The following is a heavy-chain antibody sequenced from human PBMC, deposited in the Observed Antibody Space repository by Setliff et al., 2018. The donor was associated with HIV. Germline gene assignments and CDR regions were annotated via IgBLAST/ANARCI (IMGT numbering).Heavy chain of an antibody. Sequence: GGSLRLSCVASGFSLSDYWMSWVRQSPGKRPEWVANIKKDGSEQFYVDSLKGRFTISRDNAKNSVYLQVRSLRVEDTAVYYCARGAAAHDYWGQGTLVTVSS. CDR3: ARGAAAHDY. CDR2: IKKDGSEQ. CDR1: GFSLSDYW. V-gene: IGHV3-7*01. D-gene: IGHD6-13*01. J-gene: IGHJ4*02.